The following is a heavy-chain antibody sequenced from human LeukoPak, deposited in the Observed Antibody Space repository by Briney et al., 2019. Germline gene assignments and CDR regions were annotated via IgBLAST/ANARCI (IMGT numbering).Heavy chain of an antibody. CDR3: ARRPAVGYYYDSSGYYHDAFDI. V-gene: IGHV5-51*01. CDR1: GYRFTSYW. J-gene: IGHJ3*02. D-gene: IGHD3-22*01. Sequence: GESLKISCKGPGYRFTSYWIGWVRQKPGKGLEWMGIIYPGDSDTRYSPSFQGQVTISADKSISTAYLQWSSLKASDTAMYYCARRPAVGYYYDSSGYYHDAFDIWGQGTMVTVSS. CDR2: IYPGDSDT.